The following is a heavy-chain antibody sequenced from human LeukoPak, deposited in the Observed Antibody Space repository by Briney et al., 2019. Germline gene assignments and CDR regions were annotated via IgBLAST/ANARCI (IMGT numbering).Heavy chain of an antibody. V-gene: IGHV1-2*02. Sequence: ASVKVSCKASGYTFTGYYMHWVRQAPGQGLERMGWINPNTGGTNYAQKFQGRVTMTRDTSINTAYMELSRLRSDDTAVYYCAREDYGGNSRWFDPWGQGTLVTVSS. CDR1: GYTFTGYY. D-gene: IGHD4-23*01. CDR3: AREDYGGNSRWFDP. CDR2: INPNTGGT. J-gene: IGHJ5*02.